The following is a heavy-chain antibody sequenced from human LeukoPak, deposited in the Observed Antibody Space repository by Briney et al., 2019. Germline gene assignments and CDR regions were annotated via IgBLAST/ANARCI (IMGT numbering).Heavy chain of an antibody. CDR2: INHSGST. J-gene: IGHJ5*02. D-gene: IGHD3-10*01. Sequence: SETLSLTCVVYGGSFSDYYWNWIRQPPGKGLEWIGEINHSGSTNYSPSLKSRVTISVDTSKNQFSLKMSSVTVADTAIYYCARGRGLARLNWFDPWGQGTLVTVSS. CDR3: ARGRGLARLNWFDP. V-gene: IGHV4-34*01. CDR1: GGSFSDYY.